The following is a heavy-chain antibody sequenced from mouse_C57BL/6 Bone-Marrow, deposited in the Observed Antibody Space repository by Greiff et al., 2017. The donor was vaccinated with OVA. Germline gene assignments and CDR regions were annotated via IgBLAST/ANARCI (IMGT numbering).Heavy chain of an antibody. V-gene: IGHV5-6*01. CDR1: GFPFSSSG. CDR3: ARQPYFDY. CDR2: ISSGGSYT. J-gene: IGHJ2*01. Sequence: DVHLVASWGDLVKPGGSLKLSCAASGFPFSSSGMSLVRQSPVKRLAWVATISSGGSYTYYPDSVKGRFTISRDNAKKTLYLQMSSLKSEDTAMYYCARQPYFDYWGQGTTLTVSS.